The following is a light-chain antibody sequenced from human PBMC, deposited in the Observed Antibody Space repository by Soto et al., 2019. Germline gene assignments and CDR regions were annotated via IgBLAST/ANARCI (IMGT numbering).Light chain of an antibody. J-gene: IGKJ1*01. CDR2: AAS. CDR1: QSISSY. Sequence: DIQMTQSPSSLSASVGDRVTITCRASQSISSYLNWYQQKPGKAPRVLIFAASSLQSGVTARFSGSGSGTDFTLTISSLQPEDFATYYCQQSYSPVWTFGQGTKVEIK. V-gene: IGKV1-39*01. CDR3: QQSYSPVWT.